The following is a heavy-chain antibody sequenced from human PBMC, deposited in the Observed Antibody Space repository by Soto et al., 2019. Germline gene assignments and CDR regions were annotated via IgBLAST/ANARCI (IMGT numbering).Heavy chain of an antibody. Sequence: SETLSLTCTVSGGSISSYYWSWIRQPPGKGLEWIGYIYYSGSTNYNPSLKSRVTISVDTSKNQFSLKLSSVTAADTAVYYCARRISYSSGWYSPWGQGTLVTVSS. V-gene: IGHV4-59*08. J-gene: IGHJ5*02. D-gene: IGHD6-19*01. CDR2: IYYSGST. CDR1: GGSISSYY. CDR3: ARRISYSSGWYSP.